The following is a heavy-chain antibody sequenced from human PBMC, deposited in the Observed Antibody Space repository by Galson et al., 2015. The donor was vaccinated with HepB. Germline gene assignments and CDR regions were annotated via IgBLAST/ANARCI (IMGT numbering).Heavy chain of an antibody. CDR3: ARDPRAEGFLDN. Sequence: SLRLSCAASGFTFSSYAMHWVRQAPGKGLEWVAVISYDGIDKYYPGSVNGRFTISRDNSQNTLYLQMNSLRVEDTAVYYCARDPRAEGFLDNWGQGTLVTVSS. CDR2: ISYDGIDK. J-gene: IGHJ4*02. CDR1: GFTFSSYA. D-gene: IGHD2/OR15-2a*01. V-gene: IGHV3-30*04.